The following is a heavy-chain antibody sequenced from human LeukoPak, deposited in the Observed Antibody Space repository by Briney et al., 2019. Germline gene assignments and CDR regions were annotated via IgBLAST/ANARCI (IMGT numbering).Heavy chain of an antibody. J-gene: IGHJ4*02. D-gene: IGHD2-2*01. CDR2: INHSGST. Sequence: SETLSLTCAVYGGSFSSYYWSWIRQPPGKGLEWIGEINHSGSTNYNPSLKSRVTISVDTSKNQFSLKLSSVTAADTAVYYCARASVGCSSTSCYSTQFDYWGQGTLVTVSS. CDR1: GGSFSSYY. CDR3: ARASVGCSSTSCYSTQFDY. V-gene: IGHV4-34*01.